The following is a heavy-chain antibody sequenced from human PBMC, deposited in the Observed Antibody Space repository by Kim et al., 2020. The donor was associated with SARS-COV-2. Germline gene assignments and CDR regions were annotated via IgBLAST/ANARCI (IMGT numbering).Heavy chain of an antibody. CDR3: SRQLRNWYFDL. CDR2: MFYSGNT. Sequence: SETLSLTCTVSGGSISSSSYHWVWILQPPGKGLEWVATMFYSGNTYDNPALKSRVTISVDTSKNQLSLKLSSVTAADTAFYYCSRQLRNWYFDLWGRGTLVTVSS. V-gene: IGHV4-39*01. CDR1: GGSISSSSYH. J-gene: IGHJ2*01.